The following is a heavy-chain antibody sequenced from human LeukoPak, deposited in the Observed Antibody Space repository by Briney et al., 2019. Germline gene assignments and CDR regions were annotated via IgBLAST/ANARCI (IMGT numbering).Heavy chain of an antibody. J-gene: IGHJ4*02. CDR2: IYSGGST. V-gene: IGHV3-66*01. Sequence: GGSLRLSCAASGFTVSSNYMSWVRQAPGKGLEWVSVIYSGGSTYYADSVKGRFTISRDNSKNTLYLQMNSLRAEDAAVYYCARVAVAGTPSFDYWGQGTLVIVSS. CDR1: GFTVSSNY. D-gene: IGHD6-19*01. CDR3: ARVAVAGTPSFDY.